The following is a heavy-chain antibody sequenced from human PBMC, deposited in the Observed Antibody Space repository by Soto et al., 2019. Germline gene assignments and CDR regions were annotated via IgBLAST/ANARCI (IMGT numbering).Heavy chain of an antibody. CDR2: IIPIFGTA. D-gene: IGHD2-15*01. V-gene: IGHV1-69*01. J-gene: IGHJ4*02. CDR3: ARVPPYCSGGSCYPEGYFDY. CDR1: GGTFSSYA. Sequence: QVQLVQAGAEVKKPGSSVKVSCKASGGTFSSYAISWVRQAPGQGLEWMGGIIPIFGTANYAQKFQGRVTITADESTSTAYMELSSLRSEETAVYYCARVPPYCSGGSCYPEGYFDYWGQGTLVTVSS.